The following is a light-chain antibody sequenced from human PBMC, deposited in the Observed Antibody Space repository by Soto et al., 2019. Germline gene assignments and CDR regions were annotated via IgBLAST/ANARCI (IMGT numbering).Light chain of an antibody. J-gene: IGKJ1*01. CDR1: QSVSSN. V-gene: IGKV3-15*01. CDR2: GAS. CDR3: QQYNNWPPWT. Sequence: EIVLTQSPATLSFSPGERATLXCRASQSVSSNLAWYQQKPGQAPRPLIYGASTRATGIPARFSGSGSGTEFTLTISSLQSEDFAVYYCQQYNNWPPWTFGQGTKVDIK.